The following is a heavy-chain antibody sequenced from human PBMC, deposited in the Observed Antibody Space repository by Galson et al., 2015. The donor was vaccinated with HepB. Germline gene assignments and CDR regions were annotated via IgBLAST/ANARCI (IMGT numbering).Heavy chain of an antibody. D-gene: IGHD2-21*01. J-gene: IGHJ4*02. CDR1: GFTFRSHA. CDR3: ATRDWGPVPGG. Sequence: SLTLSCAASGFTFRSHAMNWVRQGPGKGLDWVSGINHDCSEANHADSVKGRFTIPSDNSRNTLYLQINSLRAEDTAVYYCATRDWGPVPGGWVQGSRVTVPS. V-gene: IGHV3-23*01. CDR2: INHDCSEA.